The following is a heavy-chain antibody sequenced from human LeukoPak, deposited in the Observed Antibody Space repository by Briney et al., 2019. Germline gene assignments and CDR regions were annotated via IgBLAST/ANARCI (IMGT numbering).Heavy chain of an antibody. D-gene: IGHD6-6*01. CDR3: AKGAARLSANWFDP. CDR1: GFTFSSYG. V-gene: IGHV3-30*18. Sequence: PGGSLRLSCAASGFTFSSYGMHWVRQAPGKGLEWVAVISYDGSNKYYADSVKGRFTISRDNSKNTLYLQMNSLRAEDTAVYYCAKGAARLSANWFDPWGQGTLVTVSS. J-gene: IGHJ5*02. CDR2: ISYDGSNK.